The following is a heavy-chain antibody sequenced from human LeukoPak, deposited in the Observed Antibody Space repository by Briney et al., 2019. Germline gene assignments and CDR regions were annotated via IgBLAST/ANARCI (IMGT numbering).Heavy chain of an antibody. CDR1: GYTFTSYG. CDR3: ARDWFGYCSSTSCPPFDY. J-gene: IGHJ4*02. CDR2: ISAYNGNT. Sequence: GASVKVSCKASGYTFTSYGISWGRQAPGQGLEWMGWISAYNGNTNYAQKLQCRVTMTTDTSTSTAYMELRSLRSDDTAVYYCARDWFGYCSSTSCPPFDYWGQGTLVTVSS. V-gene: IGHV1-18*01. D-gene: IGHD2-2*03.